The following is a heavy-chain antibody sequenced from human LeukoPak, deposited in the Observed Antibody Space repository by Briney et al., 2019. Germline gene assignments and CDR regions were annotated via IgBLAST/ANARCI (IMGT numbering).Heavy chain of an antibody. Sequence: GGSLRLSCAASGFTFSSYAMSWVRQAPGKGLEWVSAISGSGGSTYYADSVKGQFTISRDNSKNTLYLQMNSLRAEDTAVYYCAKSIWFGESLQAFDIWGQGTMVTVSS. J-gene: IGHJ3*02. CDR2: ISGSGGST. D-gene: IGHD3-10*01. CDR3: AKSIWFGESLQAFDI. CDR1: GFTFSSYA. V-gene: IGHV3-23*01.